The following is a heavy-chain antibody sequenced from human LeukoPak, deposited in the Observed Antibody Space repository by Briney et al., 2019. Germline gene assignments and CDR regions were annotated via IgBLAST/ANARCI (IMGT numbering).Heavy chain of an antibody. D-gene: IGHD3-16*01. CDR1: GGSISSGSYY. Sequence: PSETLSLTCTVSGGSISSGSYYWSWIRQPAGKGLEWIGRIYTSGSTNYNPSLKSRVTISVDTSKNQFSLKLSSVTAADTAVYYCARQDRVWGSYRNFDLWGRGTLVTVSS. CDR2: IYTSGST. CDR3: ARQDRVWGSYRNFDL. V-gene: IGHV4-61*02. J-gene: IGHJ2*01.